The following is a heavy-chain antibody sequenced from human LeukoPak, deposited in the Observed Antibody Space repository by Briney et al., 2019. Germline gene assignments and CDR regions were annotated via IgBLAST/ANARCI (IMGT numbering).Heavy chain of an antibody. V-gene: IGHV3-30*02. CDR3: ARDLRSSGYYAFDY. CDR1: GFIFSSYA. D-gene: IGHD3-22*01. J-gene: IGHJ4*02. CDR2: IRYDGSDE. Sequence: GGSLRLSCAASGFIFSSYAMSWVRQAQGKGLEWVAFIRYDGSDEYYAESVKGRFTISRDNSKNTLHLQMNSLRAEDTAVYYCARDLRSSGYYAFDYWGQGTLVTVSS.